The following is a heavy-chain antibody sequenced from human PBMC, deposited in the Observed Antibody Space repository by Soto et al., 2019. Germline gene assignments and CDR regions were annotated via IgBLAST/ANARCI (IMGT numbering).Heavy chain of an antibody. CDR3: ATHDGPAAAGLVLDF. Sequence: EVRLVESGGGLVQPGGSLRLSCEASGFTFSSRWMTWVRQGPGKGLEWVANIHEDKNAKDYVDSVKGRFTISRDNAKNSLSLQMISLRDEDTSVYYCATHDGPAAAGLVLDFWGQGALVIVSS. V-gene: IGHV3-7*02. J-gene: IGHJ4*02. CDR1: GFTFSSRW. CDR2: IHEDKNAK. D-gene: IGHD6-25*01.